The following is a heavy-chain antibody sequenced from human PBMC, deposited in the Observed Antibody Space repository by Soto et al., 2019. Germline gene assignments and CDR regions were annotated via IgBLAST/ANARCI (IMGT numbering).Heavy chain of an antibody. CDR1: GVSIANFF. CDR3: ARDRGGTTVAANPLGEWFDP. V-gene: IGHV4-59*08. CDR2: MSQGGTT. J-gene: IGHJ5*02. Sequence: QVQLQESGPGRVKPSETLSLTCTVSGVSIANFFWSWIRQPPGKGLEWIGYMSQGGTTTYNPSLKGRATISVDTSKNQLSLKLTSVTAADTAMYYCARDRGGTTVAANPLGEWFDPWGPGTLVTVSS. D-gene: IGHD4-4*01.